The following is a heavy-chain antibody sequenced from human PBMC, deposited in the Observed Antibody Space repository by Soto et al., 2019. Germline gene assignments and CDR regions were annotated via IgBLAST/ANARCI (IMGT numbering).Heavy chain of an antibody. Sequence: VESLILSCAASRLTFSRYAMSWVRQAPGKGLEWVSGISGRGDSTYYADSVKGRFTISRDNSNNTLSLQMNNLRAEDTAVYYCAKAFYREEDGYNSFDYWGQGTLVTVSS. CDR1: RLTFSRYA. CDR3: AKAFYREEDGYNSFDY. J-gene: IGHJ4*02. V-gene: IGHV3-23*01. CDR2: ISGRGDST. D-gene: IGHD5-12*01.